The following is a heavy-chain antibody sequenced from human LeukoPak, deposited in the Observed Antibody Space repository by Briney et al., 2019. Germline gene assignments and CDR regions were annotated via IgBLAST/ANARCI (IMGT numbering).Heavy chain of an antibody. Sequence: ASVKVSCKASGYTFTDYYMYWVREAPGQGLEWMGWINPNSGGTKYAQKFQGRVTMTRDTSISTAYMDLSRLRSDDTAVYYCARDGADWFDPWGQGTLVTVSS. CDR1: GYTFTDYY. CDR3: ARDGADWFDP. V-gene: IGHV1-2*02. CDR2: INPNSGGT. D-gene: IGHD3-10*01. J-gene: IGHJ5*02.